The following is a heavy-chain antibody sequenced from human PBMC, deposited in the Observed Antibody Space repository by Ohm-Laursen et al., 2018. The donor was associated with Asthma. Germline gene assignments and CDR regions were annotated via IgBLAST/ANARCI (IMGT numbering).Heavy chain of an antibody. CDR2: IDGSGGRT. CDR3: AKVSNLYYYDSSGYYFDY. Sequence: SLRLSCAASGFTFNKHHMTWVRQAPGKGLEWVSAIDGSGGRTYYADSVKGRFTISRDNPRNTLYLQMNSLRAEDTAVYYCAKVSNLYYYDSSGYYFDYWGQGTLVTVSS. J-gene: IGHJ4*02. CDR1: GFTFNKHH. V-gene: IGHV3-23*01. D-gene: IGHD3-22*01.